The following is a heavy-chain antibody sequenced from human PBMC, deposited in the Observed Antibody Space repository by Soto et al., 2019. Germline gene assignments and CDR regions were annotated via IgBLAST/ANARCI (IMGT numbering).Heavy chain of an antibody. J-gene: IGHJ6*02. D-gene: IGHD3-3*01. CDR1: GYSFTRHD. CDR3: ARECILFSGVIVFYGMAF. V-gene: IGHV1-8*01. CDR2: INPSSGTT. Sequence: QVQLVQSGAEVKKPGASVKVSCKASGYSFTRHDINWVRQAPGQGLEWMGWINPSSGTTGYAQRFLGRLTMTTDTSTSTAYMELRGLKSEHTAIYYCARECILFSGVIVFYGMAFWGQGTTVTVPS.